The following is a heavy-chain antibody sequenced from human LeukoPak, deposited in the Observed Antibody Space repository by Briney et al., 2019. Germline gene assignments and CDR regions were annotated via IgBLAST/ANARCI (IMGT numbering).Heavy chain of an antibody. CDR1: GYTFTSYG. Sequence: ASVKVSCKASGYTFTSYGISWVRQAPGQGLEWMGWISAYNGNTNYAQKLQGGVTMTTDTSTSTAYMELRSLRSDDTAVYYCARGSDIARDYYYYYMDVWGKGTTVTVSS. V-gene: IGHV1-18*01. CDR3: ARGSDIARDYYYYYMDV. CDR2: ISAYNGNT. J-gene: IGHJ6*03. D-gene: IGHD2-21*02.